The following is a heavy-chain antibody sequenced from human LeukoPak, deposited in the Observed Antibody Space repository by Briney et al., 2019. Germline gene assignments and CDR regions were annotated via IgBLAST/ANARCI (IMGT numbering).Heavy chain of an antibody. V-gene: IGHV4-4*07. J-gene: IGHJ4*02. D-gene: IGHD3-22*01. CDR2: IYTSGST. CDR3: ARSYGLKYYYDSSGRVYFDY. CDR1: GGSISSYY. Sequence: SSETLSLTCTVSGGSISSYYWSWIRQPAGKGLEWIGRIYTSGSTNYNPSLKSRVTMSVDTSKNQFSLKLSSVTAADTAVYYCARSYGLKYYYDSSGRVYFDYWGQGTLVTVSS.